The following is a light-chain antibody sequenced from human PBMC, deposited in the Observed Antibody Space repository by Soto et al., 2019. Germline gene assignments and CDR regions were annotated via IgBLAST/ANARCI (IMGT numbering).Light chain of an antibody. Sequence: DIVMTQSPLSLSVTPGEPASISCRSSQSLLHSNGYNYLDWYLQKPGQSPQLLIYAGSNRASGVPDRLSGSGAATDLTLKISRVEAEDVGTYYCMQALQTPRTFGPGTKLEIK. J-gene: IGKJ2*01. V-gene: IGKV2-28*01. CDR1: QSLLHSNGYNY. CDR2: AGS. CDR3: MQALQTPRT.